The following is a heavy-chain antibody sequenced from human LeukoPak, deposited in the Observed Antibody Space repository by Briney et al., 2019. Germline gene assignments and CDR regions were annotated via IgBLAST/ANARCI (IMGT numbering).Heavy chain of an antibody. D-gene: IGHD4-11*01. CDR2: IRYDGSNK. V-gene: IGHV3-30*02. J-gene: IGHJ4*02. Sequence: PGGSLRLSCAASGFTFSSYAMSWVRQAPGKGLEWVAFIRYDGSNKYYADSVKGRFTISRDNSKNTLYLQMNSLRAEDTAVYYCAKDAMTTPRPLYFDYWGQGTLVTVSS. CDR3: AKDAMTTPRPLYFDY. CDR1: GFTFSSYA.